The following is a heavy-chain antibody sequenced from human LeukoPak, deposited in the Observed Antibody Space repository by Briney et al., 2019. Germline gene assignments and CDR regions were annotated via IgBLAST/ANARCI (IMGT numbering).Heavy chain of an antibody. CDR3: ARVRGGNSYYYYYYMDV. J-gene: IGHJ6*03. V-gene: IGHV4-34*01. D-gene: IGHD4-23*01. Sequence: SETLSLTCAVSGGSFSAYFWRWIRQPPGKGLEWIGDVGHSGSTNYNPSLKSRVTISVDTSKNQFSLKLSSVTAADTAVYYCARVRGGNSYYYYYYMDVWGKGTTVTVSS. CDR2: VGHSGST. CDR1: GGSFSAYF.